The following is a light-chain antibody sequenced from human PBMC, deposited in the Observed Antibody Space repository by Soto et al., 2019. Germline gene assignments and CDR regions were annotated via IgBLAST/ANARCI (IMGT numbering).Light chain of an antibody. CDR3: QQTDSTPQT. Sequence: DIQMTQSPSSLSASVGDRVTISCRASQSIRNYVSWYQQKPGTAPKLLIRAASTLQSGVPSRFSRSGSGKDFTLTISSLQIEDFATYFCQQTDSTPQTFGQGTNVEI. V-gene: IGKV1-39*01. J-gene: IGKJ1*01. CDR2: AAS. CDR1: QSIRNY.